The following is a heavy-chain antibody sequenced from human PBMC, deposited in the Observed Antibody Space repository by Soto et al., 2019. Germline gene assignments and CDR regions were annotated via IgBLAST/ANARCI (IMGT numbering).Heavy chain of an antibody. CDR2: IYYSGST. V-gene: IGHV4-61*01. Sequence: SETLSLTCTVSGGSVSSGSYYWSWIRQPPGKGLEWIGYIYYSGSTNYNPSLKSRVTISVDASKNQFSLKLSSVTAADTAVYYCAGSAVVVITTEYYYYYGMDVWGQGTTVTVSS. D-gene: IGHD3-22*01. J-gene: IGHJ6*02. CDR3: AGSAVVVITTEYYYYYGMDV. CDR1: GGSVSSGSYY.